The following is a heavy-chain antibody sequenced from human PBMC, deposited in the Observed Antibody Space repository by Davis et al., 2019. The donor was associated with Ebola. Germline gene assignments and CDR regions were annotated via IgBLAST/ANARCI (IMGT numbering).Heavy chain of an antibody. J-gene: IGHJ6*02. CDR2: INPSGGST. CDR1: GYTFATYY. Sequence: ASVKVSCKASGYTFATYYMHWVRQAPGQGLEWMGIINPSGGSTSYAQKFQGRVTMTRDTSTSTVYMELSSLRSEDTAVYYCARDKVVVVAATVIYYYGMDVWGQGTTVTVSS. D-gene: IGHD2-15*01. CDR3: ARDKVVVVAATVIYYYGMDV. V-gene: IGHV1-46*01.